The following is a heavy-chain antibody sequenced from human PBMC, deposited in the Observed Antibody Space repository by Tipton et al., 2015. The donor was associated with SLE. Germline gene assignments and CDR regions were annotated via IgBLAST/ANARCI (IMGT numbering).Heavy chain of an antibody. J-gene: IGHJ3*02. V-gene: IGHV4-59*11. Sequence: TLSLTCTVSGGSIRRHYWSWIRQPPGKGLEWIGDIYYSGSTYYNPSLKSRVPISVDTSKNQFSLKLSSVTAADTAVYYCARSLHNYGDSDAFDIWGQGTMVTVPS. CDR3: ARSLHNYGDSDAFDI. CDR1: GGSIRRHY. CDR2: IYYSGST. D-gene: IGHD4-17*01.